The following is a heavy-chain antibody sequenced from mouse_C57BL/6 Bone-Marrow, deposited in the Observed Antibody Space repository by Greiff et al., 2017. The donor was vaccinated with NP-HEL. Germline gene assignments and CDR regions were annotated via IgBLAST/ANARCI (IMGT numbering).Heavy chain of an antibody. J-gene: IGHJ1*03. CDR1: GFTFSDYY. D-gene: IGHD1-1*01. CDR2: INYDGSST. V-gene: IGHV5-16*01. CDR3: ARDTPDYYGSSYWYFDV. Sequence: EVKVVESEGGLVQPGSSMKLSCTASGFTFSDYYMAWVRQVPEKGLEWVANINYDGSSTYYLDSLKSRFIISRDNAKNILYLQMSSLKSEDTATYYCARDTPDYYGSSYWYFDVWGTGTTVTVSS.